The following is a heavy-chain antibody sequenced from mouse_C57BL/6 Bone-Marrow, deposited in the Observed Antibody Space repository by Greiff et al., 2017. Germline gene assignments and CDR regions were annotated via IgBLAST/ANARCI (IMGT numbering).Heavy chain of an antibody. CDR3: ARSDYYDRAWFAY. CDR1: GYTFTSYD. Sequence: QVQLQQSGPELVKPGASVKLSCKVSGYTFTSYDLNWGKKRPGQGLEWIGWIYPRDGSTKYNEKLKGKATLTVDTSSSTAYMELHSLTSEDSAVYFCARSDYYDRAWFAYWGQGTLVTVSA. CDR2: IYPRDGST. J-gene: IGHJ3*01. D-gene: IGHD1-1*01. V-gene: IGHV1-85*01.